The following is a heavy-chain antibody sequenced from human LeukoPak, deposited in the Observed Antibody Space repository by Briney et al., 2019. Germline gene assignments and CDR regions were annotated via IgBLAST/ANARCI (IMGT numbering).Heavy chain of an antibody. Sequence: PSETLSLTCTVSGGSISSYYWSWIRQPAGKGLEWIGRIYTSGSTNYNPSLKSRVTMSVDTSKNQFSLKLSSVTAADTAVYYCARSPIWDCSSTSCYTAWGLDYWGQGTLVTVSS. CDR2: IYTSGST. V-gene: IGHV4-4*07. CDR3: ARSPIWDCSSTSCYTAWGLDY. D-gene: IGHD2-2*02. CDR1: GGSISSYY. J-gene: IGHJ4*02.